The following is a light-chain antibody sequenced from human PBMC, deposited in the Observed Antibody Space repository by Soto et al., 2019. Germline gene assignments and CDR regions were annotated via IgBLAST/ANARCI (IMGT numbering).Light chain of an antibody. CDR1: SSNVGNYNL. J-gene: IGLJ3*02. V-gene: IGLV2-23*01. CDR3: CSYAGNGTSV. CDR2: DGS. Sequence: QSVLTQPASVSGSPGQSTTISCTGTSSNVGNYNLVSWYQQSSGKAPKLVIYDGSKRPSGISDRFSGSKSGNTASLTISGLQAEDEADYYCCSYAGNGTSVFGGGTKVTVL.